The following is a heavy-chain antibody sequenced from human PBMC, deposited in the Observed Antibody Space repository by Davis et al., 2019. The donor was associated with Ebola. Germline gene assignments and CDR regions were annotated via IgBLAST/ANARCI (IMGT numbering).Heavy chain of an antibody. J-gene: IGHJ4*02. CDR2: ISSSGSTI. CDR3: AKDLVDDSPAGY. CDR1: GFTFSDYY. D-gene: IGHD3-22*01. V-gene: IGHV3-11*04. Sequence: GESLKISCAASGFTFSDYYMSWIRQAPGKGLEWVSYISSSGSTIYYADSVKGRFTISRDNSKNTLYLQMNSLRAEDTAVYYCAKDLVDDSPAGYWGQGTLVTVSS.